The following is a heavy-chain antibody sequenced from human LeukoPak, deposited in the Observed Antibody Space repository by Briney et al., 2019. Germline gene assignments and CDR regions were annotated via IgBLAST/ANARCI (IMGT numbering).Heavy chain of an antibody. CDR1: GYTFTSYG. J-gene: IGHJ4*02. Sequence: ASVKVSCKASGYTFTSYGISWVRQAPGQGLEWMGWISAYKGNTNYAQKHQGRVTMTTDTSTSTAYMELRSLRSDDTAVYYCARWASGYFALDYWGQGTLVSVSS. CDR2: ISAYKGNT. V-gene: IGHV1-18*01. D-gene: IGHD3-3*01. CDR3: ARWASGYFALDY.